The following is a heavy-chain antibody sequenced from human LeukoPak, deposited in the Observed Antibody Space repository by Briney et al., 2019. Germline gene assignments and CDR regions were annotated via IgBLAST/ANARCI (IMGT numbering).Heavy chain of an antibody. V-gene: IGHV6-1*01. J-gene: IGHJ5*02. Sequence: SQTLSLTCAISGDSVSSSIAAWNWIRQSPSRGLEWLGRTYYRSKWYNDYAVSVKSRITINPDTTKNQFSLQLNSVTPEDTAVYYCARVNIAAAGTFDWFDPWGQGTLVTVSS. CDR2: TYYRSKWYN. CDR3: ARVNIAAAGTFDWFDP. D-gene: IGHD6-13*01. CDR1: GDSVSSSIAA.